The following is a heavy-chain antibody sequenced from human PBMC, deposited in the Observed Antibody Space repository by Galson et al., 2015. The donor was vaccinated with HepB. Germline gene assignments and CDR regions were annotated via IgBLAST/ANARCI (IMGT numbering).Heavy chain of an antibody. CDR1: GFTFSDYY. CDR2: ISSSHSYT. D-gene: IGHD3-9*01. CDR3: ARGYDILTGYTSDFFYGMDV. Sequence: SLRLSCAASGFTFSDYYMSWIRQAPGKGLEWVSYISSSHSYTNYAESVKGRFTISRDNAKNSLYLQMNSLRAEDTAVYSCARGYDILTGYTSDFFYGMDVWGQGTTVTVSS. V-gene: IGHV3-11*06. J-gene: IGHJ6*02.